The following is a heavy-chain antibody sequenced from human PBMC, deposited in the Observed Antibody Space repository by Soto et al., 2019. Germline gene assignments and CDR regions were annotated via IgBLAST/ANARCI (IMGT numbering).Heavy chain of an antibody. D-gene: IGHD6-13*01. J-gene: IGHJ4*02. CDR3: ARDLAAVPRAFDD. CDR2: VYYTGTT. V-gene: IGHV4-59*01. Sequence: SETLSLTCTVSGGSISSYFYIWVRQPPGKGLEWLGSVYYTGTTDYNASLKSRVTISVDTSKTQFSLNLRSVTAADTAVYYCARDLAAVPRAFDDWGRGTLVT. CDR1: GGSISSYF.